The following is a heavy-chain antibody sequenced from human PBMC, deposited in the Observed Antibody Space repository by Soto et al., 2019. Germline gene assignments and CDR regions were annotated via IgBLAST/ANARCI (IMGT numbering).Heavy chain of an antibody. J-gene: IGHJ3*02. D-gene: IGHD3-10*01. CDR1: GFTFSSHG. CDR3: AMTMVHDMSGHDAFGI. CDR2: IRYDGSNK. Sequence: GGCMRLSCVVSGFTFSSHGVHWVRPAPGKGMEWVAAIRYDGSNKYYADSVKGRLSISRDNSKNTLYLQMNSLRAEDTAVYYCAMTMVHDMSGHDAFGIWGQGTMVTVSS. V-gene: IGHV3-30*02.